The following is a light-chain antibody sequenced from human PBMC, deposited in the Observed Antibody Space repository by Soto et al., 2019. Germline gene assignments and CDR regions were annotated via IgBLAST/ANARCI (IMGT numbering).Light chain of an antibody. CDR2: ENN. CDR3: GTWDSSLSAGV. J-gene: IGLJ3*02. Sequence: QSVLTQPPSVSAAPGQKVTISCSGSSSNIGNNYVSWYQQFPGTAPKLLIYENNKRPSGIPDRFSGSKSGTSATLGITGLQTGDDADYYCGTWDSSLSAGVFGGGTQLTVL. V-gene: IGLV1-51*02. CDR1: SSNIGNNY.